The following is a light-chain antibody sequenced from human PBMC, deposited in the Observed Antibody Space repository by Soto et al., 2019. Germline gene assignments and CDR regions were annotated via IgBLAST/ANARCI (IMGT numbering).Light chain of an antibody. J-gene: IGKJ1*01. CDR2: DAS. CDR3: QQYNHWPPRT. CDR1: QSVSSH. V-gene: IGKV3-11*01. Sequence: EIVLTQSPATLSLSPGEGATVSCRASQSVSSHLAWYQQKRGQAPRLLIYDASSRASGVPTRFSGSGSGTEFTLTITSLQSEDFAVYYCQQYNHWPPRTFGQGTKVDIK.